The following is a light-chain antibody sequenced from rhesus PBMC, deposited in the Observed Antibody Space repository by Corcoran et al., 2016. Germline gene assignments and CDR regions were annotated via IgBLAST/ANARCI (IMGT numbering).Light chain of an antibody. CDR3: LQHKSYPYS. CDR1: QAISDN. V-gene: IGKV1-28*02. J-gene: IGKJ2*01. Sequence: DIQMTQSPSSLSASVGDTVTITCRASQAISDNLNLFQRKTGKAPKPLIYDASRLEGGVPSRFSGSGSGTDFTLTISSLQPEDFAVYYCLQHKSYPYSFGQGTKVEFK. CDR2: DAS.